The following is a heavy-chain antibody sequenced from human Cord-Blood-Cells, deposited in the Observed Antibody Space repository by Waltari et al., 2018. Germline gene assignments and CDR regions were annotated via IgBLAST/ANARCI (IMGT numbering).Heavy chain of an antibody. Sequence: QVQLVQSGAEVKKPGSSVKVSCKASGGTFSSYAISWVRQAPGQGLEWMGGIIPIFGTANYAQKFQGRVTITADKATSTAYMELSSLRSEDTAVYYCARDVPLAAAGTGWFDPWGQGTLVTVSS. CDR1: GGTFSSYA. CDR2: IIPIFGTA. J-gene: IGHJ5*02. V-gene: IGHV1-69*06. CDR3: ARDVPLAAAGTGWFDP. D-gene: IGHD6-13*01.